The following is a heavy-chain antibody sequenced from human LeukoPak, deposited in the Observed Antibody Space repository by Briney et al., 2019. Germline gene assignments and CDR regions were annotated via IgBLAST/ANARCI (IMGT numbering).Heavy chain of an antibody. V-gene: IGHV1-69*13. CDR3: ARFAPNYVGGSYYDY. CDR2: IIPIFGTA. Sequence: ASVKVSCKASGGTFTSYAISWVRQAPGQGLEWMGGIIPIFGTANYAQKFQGRVTITADESTSTAYMELSSLRSEDTAVYYCARFAPNYVGGSYYDYWGLGTLVTVSS. J-gene: IGHJ4*02. D-gene: IGHD3-16*01. CDR1: GGTFTSYA.